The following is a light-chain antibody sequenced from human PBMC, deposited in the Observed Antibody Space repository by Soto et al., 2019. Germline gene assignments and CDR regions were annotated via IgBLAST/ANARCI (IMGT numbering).Light chain of an antibody. J-gene: IGLJ2*01. CDR3: QSYDSSLSGYVV. CDR2: GNS. Sequence: QSVLTQPPSVSGAPGQRVTISCTGSSSNIGAGYDVHWYQQLPGTAPKLLIYGNSNRPSGVPDRFSGSKSGTSASLAITGLQAEDEPDYYCQSYDSSLSGYVVFGGGTKLTAL. CDR1: SSNIGAGYD. V-gene: IGLV1-40*01.